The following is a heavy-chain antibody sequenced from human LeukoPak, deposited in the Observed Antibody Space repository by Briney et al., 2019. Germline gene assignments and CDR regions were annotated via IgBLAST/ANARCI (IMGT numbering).Heavy chain of an antibody. CDR3: ARGRRYDRSGYSTRGTFDI. V-gene: IGHV4-31*03. CDR2: IYYSGST. Sequence: PSQTLSLTCTVSGGSISSGGYYWSWIRQHPGKGLEWIGYIYYSGSTYYNPSLKSRVTISVDTSKNQFSLKLSSVTAADTAVYYCARGRRYDRSGYSTRGTFDIWGQGTMVTVSS. J-gene: IGHJ3*02. D-gene: IGHD3-22*01. CDR1: GGSISSGGYY.